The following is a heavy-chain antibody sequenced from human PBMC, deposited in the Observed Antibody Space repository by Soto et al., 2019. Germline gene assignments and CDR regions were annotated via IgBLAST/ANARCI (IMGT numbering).Heavy chain of an antibody. D-gene: IGHD6-6*01. CDR3: ATSIAARRGDYYYYGMDV. CDR1: GFTFSSYG. J-gene: IGHJ6*02. CDR2: ISYDGSNK. Sequence: GGSLRLSCAASGFTFSSYGMHWVRQAPGKGLEWVAVISYDGSNKYYADSVKGRFTISRDNSKNTLYLQMNSLRAEDTAVYYCATSIAARRGDYYYYGMDVWGQGTTVTVSS. V-gene: IGHV3-30*03.